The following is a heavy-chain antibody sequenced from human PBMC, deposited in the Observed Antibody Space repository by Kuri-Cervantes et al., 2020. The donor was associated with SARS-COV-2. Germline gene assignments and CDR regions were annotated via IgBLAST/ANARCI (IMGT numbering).Heavy chain of an antibody. CDR2: IIPILGTA. Sequence: SVKVSCKASGGTFSNYAISWVRQAPGQGLEWMGRIIPILGTANYAQKFQGRVTITADKSTSTAYMELSSLRSEDTAVYYCARDLIAARPEVFDPWGQGTLVTVSS. D-gene: IGHD6-6*01. CDR1: GGTFSNYA. J-gene: IGHJ5*02. CDR3: ARDLIAARPEVFDP. V-gene: IGHV1-69*04.